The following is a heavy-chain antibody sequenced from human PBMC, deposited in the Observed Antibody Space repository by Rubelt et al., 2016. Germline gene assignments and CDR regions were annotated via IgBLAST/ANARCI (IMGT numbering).Heavy chain of an antibody. D-gene: IGHD4-11*01. CDR2: IYYSGST. CDR3: ARYDYSNPKYFDY. Sequence: QVQLQESGPGLVKPSETLSLTCTVSGGSISSYYWSWIRQPPGKGLEWIGWIYYSGSTSYNPSLKGRVTISVATSKNQCSLRLTSVTAADTAVYYCARYDYSNPKYFDYWGQGTLVTVSS. V-gene: IGHV4-59*01. CDR1: GGSISSYY. J-gene: IGHJ4*02.